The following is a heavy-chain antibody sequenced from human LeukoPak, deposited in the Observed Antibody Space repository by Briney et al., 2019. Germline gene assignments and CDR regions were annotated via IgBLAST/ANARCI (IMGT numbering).Heavy chain of an antibody. CDR3: ARAVGSSWGNFDW. CDR1: GFTFSSYW. CDR2: IKTDGSTT. Sequence: GGSLRLSCAASGFTFSSYWMHGVRHTPGKALVGVSRIKTDGSTTSYADSVKGRFTISRDNAKNTLYLQMNSLRAEDTAVYYCARAVGSSWGNFDWWGQGTLVTVSS. D-gene: IGHD6-13*01. V-gene: IGHV3-74*01. J-gene: IGHJ4*02.